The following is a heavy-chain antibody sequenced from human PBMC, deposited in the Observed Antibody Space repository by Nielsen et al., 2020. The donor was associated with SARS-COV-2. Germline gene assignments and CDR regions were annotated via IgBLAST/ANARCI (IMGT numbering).Heavy chain of an antibody. J-gene: IGHJ6*02. CDR3: ARDAYSSSWSHYYYYYGMDV. CDR2: IYYSGST. V-gene: IGHV4-59*01. Sequence: WIRQPPGKGLEWIGYIYYSGSTNYNPSLKSRVTISVDTSKNQFSLKLSSVTAADTAVYYCARDAYSSSWSHYYYYYGMDVWGQGTTVTSP. D-gene: IGHD6-13*01.